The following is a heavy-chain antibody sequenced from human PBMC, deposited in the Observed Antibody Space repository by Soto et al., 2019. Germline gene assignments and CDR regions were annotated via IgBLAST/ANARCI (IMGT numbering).Heavy chain of an antibody. D-gene: IGHD3-10*01. CDR2: ISGSGGTT. Sequence: PGGSLRLSCAASGFTFNTYAMSWARQAPGKGLEWVSVISGSGGTTYYADSMKGRFTISRDNSKNTLYLQMNSLRAEDTAVYYCAKDRRAGFYVSGTYYNVWGQGIQVTVSS. CDR1: GFTFNTYA. J-gene: IGHJ4*02. CDR3: AKDRRAGFYVSGTYYNV. V-gene: IGHV3-23*01.